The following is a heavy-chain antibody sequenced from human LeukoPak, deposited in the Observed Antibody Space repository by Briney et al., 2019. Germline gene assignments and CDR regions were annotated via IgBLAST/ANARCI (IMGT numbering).Heavy chain of an antibody. J-gene: IGHJ6*03. CDR2: IYTSGST. CDR1: GGSISSGSYY. Sequence: SETLSLTCTVSGGSISSGSYYWSWIRQPAGKGLEWIGHIYTSGSTNYNPSLKSRVTISVDTSKNQFSLKLSSVTAADTAVYYCARGGIQVYYYYYMDVWGKGTTVTVSS. CDR3: ARGGIQVYYYYYMDV. V-gene: IGHV4-61*09. D-gene: IGHD6-13*01.